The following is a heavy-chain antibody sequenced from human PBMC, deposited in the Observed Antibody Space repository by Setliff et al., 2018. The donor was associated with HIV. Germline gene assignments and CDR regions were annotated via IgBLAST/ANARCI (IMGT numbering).Heavy chain of an antibody. CDR3: TRHPLQPEVSGYFYLMDV. V-gene: IGHV5-51*01. J-gene: IGHJ6*04. D-gene: IGHD2-21*01. CDR1: EYFFRTSW. Sequence: GESLKISCKGPEYFFRTSWIGWVRQLPGKGLEWVAVIFPLDSETRYNPSLEGHVTISVDKSINTAYLQWSSLRASDTAVYYCTRHPLQPEVSGYFYLMDVWGTGATVTVSS. CDR2: IFPLDSET.